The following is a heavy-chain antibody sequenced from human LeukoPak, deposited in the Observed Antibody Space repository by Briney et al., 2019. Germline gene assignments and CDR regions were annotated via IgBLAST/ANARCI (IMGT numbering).Heavy chain of an antibody. D-gene: IGHD6-6*01. CDR3: ARGGAARPDY. V-gene: IGHV3-7*01. Sequence: PGGSLRLSCAASGFTFSSYWMTWVRQAPGKGLEWVANIIPDGSEKYYVDSVRGRFTISRDNAKSSLYLQMNSLRAEDTAVYYCARGGAARPDYWGQGTLVTVFS. CDR1: GFTFSSYW. CDR2: IIPDGSEK. J-gene: IGHJ4*02.